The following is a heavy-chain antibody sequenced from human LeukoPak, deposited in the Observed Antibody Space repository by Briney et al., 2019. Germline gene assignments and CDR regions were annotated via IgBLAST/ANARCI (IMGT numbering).Heavy chain of an antibody. CDR2: ISHSGNT. D-gene: IGHD6-19*01. CDR1: GYSISSGYY. J-gene: IGHJ4*02. Sequence: PSETLSLTCAVSGYSISSGYYWGWIRQPPGKGLEWIGSISHSGNTYFNPSLKSRVTISVDTSKNQFSLKLSSVTAADTAVYYCARDPGAVARTNWGQGTLVTVSS. V-gene: IGHV4-38-2*02. CDR3: ARDPGAVARTN.